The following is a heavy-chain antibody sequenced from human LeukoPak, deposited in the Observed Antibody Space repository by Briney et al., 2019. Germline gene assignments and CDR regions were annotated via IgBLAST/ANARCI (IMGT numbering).Heavy chain of an antibody. Sequence: GGSLRLSCAASGFTFDDYGMSWVRQAPGKGLEWVSGINWNGGSTGYADSVKGRFTISRDNAKNSLYLQMNSLRAEDTAVYYCARVGRSRTAAGFGAFDIWGQGTTVTVCS. V-gene: IGHV3-20*04. CDR2: INWNGGST. D-gene: IGHD6-25*01. CDR1: GFTFDDYG. J-gene: IGHJ3*02. CDR3: ARVGRSRTAAGFGAFDI.